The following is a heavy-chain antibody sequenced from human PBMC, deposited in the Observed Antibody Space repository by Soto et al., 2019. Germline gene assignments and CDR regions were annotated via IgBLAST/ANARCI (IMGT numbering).Heavy chain of an antibody. CDR1: GYTFTSSG. D-gene: IGHD6-13*01. J-gene: IGHJ5*02. V-gene: IGHV1-18*01. CDR3: AHRPGYSSSWYWFDP. Sequence: ASVKVSCKASGYTFTSSGISWLRQAPGQGLEWMGWISAYNGNTNYAQKLQGRLTITKDTSKNQVVLTMTNMDPVDTATYYCAHRPGYSSSWYWFDPWGQGTLVTVSS. CDR2: ISAYNGNT.